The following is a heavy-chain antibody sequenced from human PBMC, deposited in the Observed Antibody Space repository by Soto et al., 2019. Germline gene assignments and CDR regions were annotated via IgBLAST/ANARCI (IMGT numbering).Heavy chain of an antibody. CDR2: IIPIFGIA. V-gene: IGHV1-69*08. CDR1: GGTFSRYS. Sequence: QVQLVQSGAEVKKPGSSVKVSCKASGGTFSRYSITWVRQAPGHGLEWIGRIIPIFGIASYAQKFQGRVTITAEEATSTAYMELSSLRSDDTAVYYSAREDRDRETGLVPAAIDGMDGCGQGTTVTGSS. D-gene: IGHD2-2*01. J-gene: IGHJ6*02. CDR3: AREDRDRETGLVPAAIDGMDG.